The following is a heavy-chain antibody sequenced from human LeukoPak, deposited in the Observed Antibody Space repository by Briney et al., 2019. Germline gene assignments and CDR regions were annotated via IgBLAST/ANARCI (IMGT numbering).Heavy chain of an antibody. CDR3: ARGQYYDGSGYRGFFDS. J-gene: IGHJ4*02. V-gene: IGHV3-53*01. CDR1: GFTVSSNY. D-gene: IGHD3-22*01. CDR2: IYSGGST. Sequence: GGSLRLSCAAPGFTVSSNYKSWGRQAPGKGVEWGSVIYSGGSTYYADSVKGRFTISRDNSQNTLYVQMNSLRGEDTAVYYCARGQYYDGSGYRGFFDSWGQGTLVTVSS.